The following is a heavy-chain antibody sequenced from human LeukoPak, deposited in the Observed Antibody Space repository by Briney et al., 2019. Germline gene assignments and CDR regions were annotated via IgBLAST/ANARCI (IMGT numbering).Heavy chain of an antibody. CDR3: ARDLSHRYYHSTGYAFDY. CDR1: GYTFTSYY. D-gene: IGHD3-22*01. Sequence: ASVKVSCKASGYTFTSYYMHWVRQAPGQGLEWVGIINPSGGSTSYAQKFQGRVTMTRDMSTSTVYMELSSLRSEDTAVYCCARDLSHRYYHSTGYAFDYWGQGTLVTVSS. CDR2: INPSGGST. J-gene: IGHJ4*02. V-gene: IGHV1-46*01.